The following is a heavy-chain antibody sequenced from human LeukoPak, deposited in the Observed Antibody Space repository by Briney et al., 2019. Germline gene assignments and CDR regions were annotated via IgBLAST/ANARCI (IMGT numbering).Heavy chain of an antibody. J-gene: IGHJ3*02. Sequence: SETLSPTCTVSGGSLSNYYWSWIRQPPGRGLEWSGDINYSGSTNYNPTLKSPVTISLDTSKHQLSLNLRSVTAADTAVYSCAGGARTAFDIWDQGTMVPVSS. V-gene: IGHV4-59*01. CDR2: INYSGST. D-gene: IGHD1-1*01. CDR1: GGSLSNYY. CDR3: AGGARTAFDI.